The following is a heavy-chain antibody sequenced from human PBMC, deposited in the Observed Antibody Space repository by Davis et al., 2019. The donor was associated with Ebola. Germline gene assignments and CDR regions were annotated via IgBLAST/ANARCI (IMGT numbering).Heavy chain of an antibody. CDR3: ARATYDSSGYYFDY. J-gene: IGHJ4*02. Sequence: SETLSLTCTVSGGSISSYYRSWIRQPPGKGLEWIGYIYYSGSTNYNPSLKSRVTISVDTSKNQFSLKLSSVTAADTAVYYCARATYDSSGYYFDYWGQGTLVTVSS. D-gene: IGHD3-22*01. CDR2: IYYSGST. CDR1: GGSISSYY. V-gene: IGHV4-59*01.